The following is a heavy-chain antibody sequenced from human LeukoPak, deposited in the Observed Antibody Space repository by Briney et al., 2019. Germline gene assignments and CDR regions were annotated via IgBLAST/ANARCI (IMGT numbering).Heavy chain of an antibody. V-gene: IGHV4-39*01. CDR2: IYYSGST. J-gene: IGHJ5*02. D-gene: IGHD3-3*01. CDR1: GGSISSSSYY. Sequence: SETLSLTCTVSGGSISSSSYYWGWIRQPPGKGLEWIGSIYYSGSTYYNPSLKSRVTISVDTSKNQFSLKLSSVTAADTAVYYCARGQLDDFWSGARLRFYNWFDPWGQGTLVTVSS. CDR3: ARGQLDDFWSGARLRFYNWFDP.